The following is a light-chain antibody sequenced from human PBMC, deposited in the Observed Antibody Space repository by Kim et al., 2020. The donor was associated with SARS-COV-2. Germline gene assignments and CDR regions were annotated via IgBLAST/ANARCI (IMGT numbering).Light chain of an antibody. V-gene: IGKV2-24*01. Sequence: DLVLTQTPLSSPVTLGQPASISCKSSQSLLHSDGGTYLSWHHQRPGQPPRLLIYEISTRLSGVPDRFSGSGAGTDFTLTISGVEAEDVGVYYCMQGTQFPYSFCQGTKLEI. J-gene: IGKJ2*03. CDR3: MQGTQFPYS. CDR2: EIS. CDR1: QSLLHSDGGTY.